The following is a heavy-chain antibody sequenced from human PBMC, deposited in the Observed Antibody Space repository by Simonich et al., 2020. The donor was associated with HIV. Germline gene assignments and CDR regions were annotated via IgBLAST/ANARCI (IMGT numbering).Heavy chain of an antibody. CDR1: GFSLSTRGVG. CDR2: IYWDDDK. CDR3: THWRITGNFDV. J-gene: IGHJ3*01. Sequence: QITLKESGPTLVKPTQTLTLTCTFSGFSLSTRGVGVGWIRQPPGKALEELALIYWDDDKRYSPSLKSRLIISKDTSKNQVVLTMTNMDPVETATYYCTHWRITGNFDVWGPGTMVTVSS. V-gene: IGHV2-5*02. D-gene: IGHD2-8*02.